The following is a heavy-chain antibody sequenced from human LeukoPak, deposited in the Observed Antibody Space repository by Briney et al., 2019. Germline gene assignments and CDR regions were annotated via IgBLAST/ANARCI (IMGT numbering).Heavy chain of an antibody. CDR3: AKRTMSAFDS. J-gene: IGHJ4*02. CDR1: GFTFRTYA. V-gene: IGHV3-23*01. Sequence: GGSLRLSCTASGFTFRTYAMNWVRQAPGKGLEWLSGISGSGNGTYYADSVKGRFIISRDNSKNMVYLQMYSLTVEDAATYYCAKRTMSAFDSWGQGTLLIVSS. CDR2: ISGSGNGT.